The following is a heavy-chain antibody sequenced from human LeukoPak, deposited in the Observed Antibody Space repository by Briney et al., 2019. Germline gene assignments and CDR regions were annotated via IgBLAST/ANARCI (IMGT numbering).Heavy chain of an antibody. CDR1: GYSFTSYW. J-gene: IGHJ4*02. V-gene: IGHV5-51*01. Sequence: GESLKISCKGSGYSFTSYWIGWVRQMLGKGLEWMGIIYPGDSDTRYSPSFQGQVTISADKSINTAYLQWSSLKASDTAMYYCARRDYYGSGSYYPLRHWGQGTLVTVSS. D-gene: IGHD3-10*01. CDR3: ARRDYYGSGSYYPLRH. CDR2: IYPGDSDT.